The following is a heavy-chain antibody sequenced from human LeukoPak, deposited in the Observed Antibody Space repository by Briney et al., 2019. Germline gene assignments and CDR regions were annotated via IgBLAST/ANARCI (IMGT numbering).Heavy chain of an antibody. CDR3: AKESGYSSGWAPFGY. V-gene: IGHV3-48*03. CDR1: GFTFSSYE. CDR2: ISESGSAI. J-gene: IGHJ4*02. Sequence: PGGSLRLSCAASGFTFSSYEMNWVRLAPGKGLEWVSYISESGSAIYYADSVKGRFTISRDNAKNSLYLQMNSLRAEDTAVYYCAKESGYSSGWAPFGYWGQGTLVTVSS. D-gene: IGHD6-19*01.